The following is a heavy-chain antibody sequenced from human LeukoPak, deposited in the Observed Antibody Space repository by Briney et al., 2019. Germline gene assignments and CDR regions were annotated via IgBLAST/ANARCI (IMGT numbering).Heavy chain of an antibody. V-gene: IGHV3-7*01. J-gene: IGHJ5*01. CDR3: AREPSATMVRVNCFDS. CDR1: GFTFSSHG. CDR2: IKQDGSEK. Sequence: GGSLRLSCAAPGFTFSSHGMHWVRQAPGKGLEWVANIKQDGSEKYYVDSVKGRFTISRDNAKNSLYLQMNSLRAEDTAVYYCAREPSATMVRVNCFDSWGQGTLVTVSS. D-gene: IGHD3-10*01.